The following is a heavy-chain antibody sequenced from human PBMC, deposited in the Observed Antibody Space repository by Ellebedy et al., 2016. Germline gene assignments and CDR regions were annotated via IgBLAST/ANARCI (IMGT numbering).Heavy chain of an antibody. J-gene: IGHJ4*02. CDR3: ARDWDDYLGTDY. D-gene: IGHD4-11*01. CDR1: GYTFTGYY. Sequence: ASVKVSCKASGYTFTGYYMHWVRQAPGQGLEWMGWINPNSGGTNYAQKFQGWVTMTRDTSISTAYMELSSLRSEDTAVYYCARDWDDYLGTDYWGQGTLVTVSS. V-gene: IGHV1-2*04. CDR2: INPNSGGT.